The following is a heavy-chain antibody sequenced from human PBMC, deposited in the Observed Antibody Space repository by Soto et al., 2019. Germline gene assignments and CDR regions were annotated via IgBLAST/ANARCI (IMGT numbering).Heavy chain of an antibody. CDR2: FDPEDGET. CDR3: ATPSIVGSSSWSTRFDY. D-gene: IGHD6-13*01. CDR1: GYTLTELS. V-gene: IGHV1-24*01. Sequence: GASVKVSCKVSGYTLTELSMHWVRQAPGKGLEWMGGFDPEDGETIYAQKFQGRVTMTEDTSTDTAYMELGGLRSEDTAVYYCATPSIVGSSSWSTRFDYWGQGTLVTVSS. J-gene: IGHJ4*02.